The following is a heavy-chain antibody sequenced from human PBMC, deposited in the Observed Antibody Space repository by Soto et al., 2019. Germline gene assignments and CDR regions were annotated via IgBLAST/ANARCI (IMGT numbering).Heavy chain of an antibody. CDR1: GFTFSDYY. D-gene: IGHD3-10*02. CDR3: ARSGDNYNVLDY. CDR2: SSNSGTYT. Sequence: GGSLRRSCAASGFTFSDYYMSWIRQAPGKGLEWLSYSSNSGTYTRYADSVKGRFSISRDNAKNSLFLQINSLRGEDTAIYYCARSGDNYNVLDYWGQGTPVTAPQ. J-gene: IGHJ4*02. V-gene: IGHV3-11*06.